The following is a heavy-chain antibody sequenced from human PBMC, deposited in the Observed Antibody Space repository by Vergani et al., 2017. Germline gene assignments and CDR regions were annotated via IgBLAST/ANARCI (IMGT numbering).Heavy chain of an antibody. D-gene: IGHD5-18*01. Sequence: EVQLVESGGGLVQPGRSLRLSCAASGFTFDDYAMHWVRQAPGKGLEWVSGINWNSDSIAYADSVKGRFTISRDNAKNSLYLQMNNLRAADTAVYYCARGNSGLNVDTAMVQWLDYWGQGTLVTVSS. CDR2: INWNSDSI. CDR1: GFTFDDYA. J-gene: IGHJ4*02. V-gene: IGHV3-9*01. CDR3: ARGNSGLNVDTAMVQWLDY.